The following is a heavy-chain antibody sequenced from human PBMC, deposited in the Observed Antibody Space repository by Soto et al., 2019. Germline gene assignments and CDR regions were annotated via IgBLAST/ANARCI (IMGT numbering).Heavy chain of an antibody. J-gene: IGHJ6*02. V-gene: IGHV3-30*18. CDR3: AKDTLYYDFWSGYYPPGMDV. CDR2: ISYDGSNK. Sequence: SLRLSCAASGFTFSSYGMHWVRQAPGKGLERVAVISYDGSNKYYADSVKGRFTISRDNSKNTLYLQMNSLRAEDTAVYYCAKDTLYYDFWSGYYPPGMDVWGQGTTVTVSS. CDR1: GFTFSSYG. D-gene: IGHD3-3*01.